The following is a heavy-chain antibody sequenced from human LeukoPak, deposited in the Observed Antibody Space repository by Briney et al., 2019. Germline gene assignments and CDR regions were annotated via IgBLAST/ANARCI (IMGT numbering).Heavy chain of an antibody. CDR2: ISHDGRTK. Sequence: PGKSLTLSCVVSGFNFDNFAMHWFRQPLGKGLEWVAVISHDGRTKYYADSMKGRITISRGNSKNTLFLQMNNLRSEDTAVYFCARPSPPGDGYNPPDHWGQGTLVTVSS. V-gene: IGHV3-30*04. CDR1: GFNFDNFA. CDR3: ARPSPPGDGYNPPDH. D-gene: IGHD5-24*01. J-gene: IGHJ4*02.